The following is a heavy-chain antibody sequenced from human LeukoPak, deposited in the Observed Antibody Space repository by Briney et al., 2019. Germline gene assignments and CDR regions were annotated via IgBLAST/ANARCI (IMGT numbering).Heavy chain of an antibody. Sequence: GGSLRLSCAASGFTFSSYGMHWVRQAPGKGLEWVAVISYDGSNKYYADSVKGRFTISRDNSKNTLYLQMNSLRAEDTAVYYCARDEDSSGWDNWFDPWGQGTLVTVSS. CDR1: GFTFSSYG. D-gene: IGHD6-19*01. CDR2: ISYDGSNK. V-gene: IGHV3-30*03. J-gene: IGHJ5*02. CDR3: ARDEDSSGWDNWFDP.